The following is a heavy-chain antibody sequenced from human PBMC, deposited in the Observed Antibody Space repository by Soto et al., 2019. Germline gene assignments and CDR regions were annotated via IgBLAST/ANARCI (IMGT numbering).Heavy chain of an antibody. CDR2: FYHSGST. Sequence: SDTLSLTCTVSGGSISSGDFHWTWIRQPPGKGLEWIGYFYHSGSTYYNPSLKSRVTISVDTSKNQFSLKLSSVTAADTAVYYCARGMVRGVISYYYYGLDVWGQGTTVTVSS. CDR1: GGSISSGDFH. V-gene: IGHV4-30-4*02. CDR3: ARGMVRGVISYYYYGLDV. D-gene: IGHD3-10*01. J-gene: IGHJ6*02.